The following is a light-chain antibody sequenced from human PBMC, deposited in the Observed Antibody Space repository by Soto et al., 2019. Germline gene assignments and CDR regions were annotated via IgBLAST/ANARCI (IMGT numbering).Light chain of an antibody. CDR3: SSYTSSSTVV. J-gene: IGLJ2*01. CDR1: SSDDGGYNY. V-gene: IGLV2-14*01. Sequence: QSALTQPASVSGCPGQSISISCTGTSSDDGGYNYVSWYQQHPGKAPKLMIYDLSNRPSGVSNRFSGSKSGNTASLTISGLQAEDEADYYCSSYTSSSTVVFGGGTKLTVL. CDR2: DLS.